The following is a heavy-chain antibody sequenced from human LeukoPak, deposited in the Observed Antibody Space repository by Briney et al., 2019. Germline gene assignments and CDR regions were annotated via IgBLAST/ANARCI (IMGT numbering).Heavy chain of an antibody. Sequence: GESLTLSCAASGFTFSSYSMNWVRHAPGKGLEWVSYIRSSSSTIYYADPVKSRFTICRDNAQNSLYLQMNSMRDEDTAVYYGVRDRFTMIARVGLFDYWGQGTLVTVSS. CDR2: IRSSSSTI. V-gene: IGHV3-48*02. CDR1: GFTFSSYS. D-gene: IGHD3-22*01. J-gene: IGHJ4*02. CDR3: VRDRFTMIARVGLFDY.